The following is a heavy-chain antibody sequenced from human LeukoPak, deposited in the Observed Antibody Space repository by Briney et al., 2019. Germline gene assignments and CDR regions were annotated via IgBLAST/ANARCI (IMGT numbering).Heavy chain of an antibody. D-gene: IGHD4-11*01. J-gene: IGHJ3*02. CDR3: ARDLSVISAKGSAFDI. CDR2: IYYSGGT. V-gene: IGHV4-31*03. Sequence: SETLSLTCTVSGGSISSGGYYWSWIRQHPGKGLEWLGYIYYSGGTYYNPSLKSRVTISVDTSKNQFSLKLSSVTAADTAVYYCARDLSVISAKGSAFDIWGQGTMVTVSS. CDR1: GGSISSGGYY.